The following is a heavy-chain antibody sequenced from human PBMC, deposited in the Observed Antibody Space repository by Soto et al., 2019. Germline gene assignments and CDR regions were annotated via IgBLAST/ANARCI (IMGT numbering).Heavy chain of an antibody. CDR3: ARNISNLRYYYYAMDV. CDR2: IYPGDSDT. D-gene: IGHD3-3*01. CDR1: GYTFTDYW. Sequence: PGESLKISCKGSGYTFTDYWIGWVRQLPGKGLEWMGIIYPGDSDTRYSPSFQGHVTITVDKSTSTAYLQWNTLKASDTATYYCARNISNLRYYYYAMDVWGQGTTVTVSS. J-gene: IGHJ6*02. V-gene: IGHV5-51*01.